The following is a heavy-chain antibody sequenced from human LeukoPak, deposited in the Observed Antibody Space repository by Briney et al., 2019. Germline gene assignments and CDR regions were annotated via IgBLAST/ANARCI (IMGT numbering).Heavy chain of an antibody. D-gene: IGHD3-22*01. V-gene: IGHV1-8*01. J-gene: IGHJ4*02. CDR1: GYTITSYD. Sequence: ASVKVSCKASGYTITSYDINWVRQAAGQGLEWVGWMNPNSRNTGYAQKFQGRVTMTMNTAISTAYMELSSLRSDDTAVYYCARVYSDSSGYYVQGFDYWGQGTLVTVSS. CDR3: ARVYSDSSGYYVQGFDY. CDR2: MNPNSRNT.